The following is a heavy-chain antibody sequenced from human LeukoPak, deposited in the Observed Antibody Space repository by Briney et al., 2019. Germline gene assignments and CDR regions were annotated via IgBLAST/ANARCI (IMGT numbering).Heavy chain of an antibody. V-gene: IGHV1-46*01. Sequence: GASVKVSCKASGYTFTSYYMHWVRQAPGQGLEWMGIINPSGGSTSYAQKFQGRVTMTRDTATSTAYMELSSLRSDDTAVYYCARAHYASSNIKVPFDVWGKGTTVTVSS. J-gene: IGHJ6*04. CDR3: ARAHYASSNIKVPFDV. D-gene: IGHD3-22*01. CDR2: INPSGGST. CDR1: GYTFTSYY.